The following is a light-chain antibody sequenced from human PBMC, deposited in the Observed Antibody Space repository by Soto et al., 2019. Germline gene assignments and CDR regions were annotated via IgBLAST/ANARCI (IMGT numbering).Light chain of an antibody. J-gene: IGKJ2*01. CDR2: DAS. V-gene: IGKV3-11*01. Sequence: DIVLTQSPGTLSLSPGARAPLSCRASQSVANYLLWFQQQPGQAPRLLIYDASNRASGIPARFSGSGSGTDFTLTISSLETEDFAVYFCHHRSKWPYTFGQGTKVDIK. CDR3: HHRSKWPYT. CDR1: QSVANY.